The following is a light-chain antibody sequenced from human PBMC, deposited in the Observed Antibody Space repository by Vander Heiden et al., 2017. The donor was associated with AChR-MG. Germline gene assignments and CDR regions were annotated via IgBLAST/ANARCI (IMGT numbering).Light chain of an antibody. V-gene: IGKV1-39*01. CDR1: QTINSD. CDR2: EAT. Sequence: DIQMTQSPSSLSASVGDRVTITCRAGQTINSDLNWYQHKPGKAPKLLISEATTLQSAVPSRFSDSGSGTEFTLTISRLQPEDLATYYCQQSATTPFTFGPGTKVDI. CDR3: QQSATTPFT. J-gene: IGKJ3*01.